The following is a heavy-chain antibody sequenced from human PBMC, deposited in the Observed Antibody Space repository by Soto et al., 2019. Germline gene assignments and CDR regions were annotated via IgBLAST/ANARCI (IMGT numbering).Heavy chain of an antibody. CDR2: INPNGGST. J-gene: IGHJ6*02. Sequence: ASVKVSCKASGYIFINYYIHWVRQAPGQGLEWIGIINPNGGSTNYAQKFRGRVTMARDTSTSTVYMDLSSLRSDDTAVYYCARVAVAGTWLAGMDLWAQGTTVTVSS. V-gene: IGHV1-46*01. CDR1: GYIFINYY. CDR3: ARVAVAGTWLAGMDL. D-gene: IGHD6-19*01.